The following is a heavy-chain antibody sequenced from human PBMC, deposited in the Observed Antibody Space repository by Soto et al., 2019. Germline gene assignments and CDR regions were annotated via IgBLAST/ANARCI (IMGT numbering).Heavy chain of an antibody. Sequence: QVQLQESGPGLVKPSGTLSLTCAVSGGSISSSNWWSWVRQPPGKGLEWIGEIYHSGSTNYNPSLKSRVTISVDKSKNQFSLKLSSVTAADTAMYYCARDVSRVGYYDFWSGYHYWGQGTLVTVSS. CDR2: IYHSGST. CDR3: ARDVSRVGYYDFWSGYHY. D-gene: IGHD3-3*01. J-gene: IGHJ4*02. V-gene: IGHV4-4*02. CDR1: GGSISSSNW.